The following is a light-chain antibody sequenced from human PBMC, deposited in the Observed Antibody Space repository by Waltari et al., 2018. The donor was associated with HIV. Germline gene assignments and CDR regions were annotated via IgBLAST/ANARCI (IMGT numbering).Light chain of an antibody. CDR1: NSNIGSSS. Sequence: QPVLTQLPSMSGTPGQTVTISCSGSNSNIGSSSMYWYQHLPGTTPRLLIYSNNERPSGVPYRVSGSKSGTSASLTISGLRSEDEADYYCSTWDESQSFQVFGGGTKVTVL. V-gene: IGLV1-47*01. CDR3: STWDESQSFQV. CDR2: SNN. J-gene: IGLJ3*02.